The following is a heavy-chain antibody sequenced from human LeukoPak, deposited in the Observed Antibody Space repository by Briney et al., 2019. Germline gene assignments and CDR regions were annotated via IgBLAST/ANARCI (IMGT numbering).Heavy chain of an antibody. J-gene: IGHJ5*02. Sequence: SETLSLTCPVSGGSISSYYWSWIRQPPGKGLEWIGYIYYSGSTNCNPSLKSRVTISVDTSRNQFSLKLSSVTAADTAVYYCARSRSGLNWFDPWGQGTLVTVSS. D-gene: IGHD3-3*01. V-gene: IGHV4-59*01. CDR2: IYYSGST. CDR3: ARSRSGLNWFDP. CDR1: GGSISSYY.